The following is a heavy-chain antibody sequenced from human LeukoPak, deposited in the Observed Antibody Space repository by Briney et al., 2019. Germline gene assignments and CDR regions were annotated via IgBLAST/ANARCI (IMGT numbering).Heavy chain of an antibody. Sequence: ASVKVSCKVSGYTLTELSMHWVRQAPGKGLEWMGGFDPEDGETIYTQKFQGRVTMTEDTSTDTAYMELSSLRSEDTAVYYCATDQWSTPALDAFDIWGQGTMVTVSS. CDR2: FDPEDGET. D-gene: IGHD2-15*01. CDR3: ATDQWSTPALDAFDI. V-gene: IGHV1-24*01. J-gene: IGHJ3*02. CDR1: GYTLTELS.